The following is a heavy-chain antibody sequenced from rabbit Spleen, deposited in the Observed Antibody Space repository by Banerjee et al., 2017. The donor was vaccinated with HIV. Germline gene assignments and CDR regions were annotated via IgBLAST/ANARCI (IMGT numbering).Heavy chain of an antibody. Sequence: LEESGGGLVKPGGTLTLTCTVSGFSFSSNWICWVRQAPGKGLEWIACIDTGSRDFTYYASWAKGRFTISKTSSTTVTLQMTSLTVADTATYFCARDTGSSFSTYGMDLWGQGTLVTVS. CDR1: GFSFSSNW. J-gene: IGHJ3*01. CDR3: ARDTGSSFSTYGMDL. CDR2: IDTGSRDFT. D-gene: IGHD8-1*01. V-gene: IGHV1S45*01.